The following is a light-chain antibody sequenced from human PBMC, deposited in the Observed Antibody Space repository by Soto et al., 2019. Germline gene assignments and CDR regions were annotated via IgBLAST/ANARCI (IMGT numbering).Light chain of an antibody. J-gene: IGKJ2*01. CDR3: QQYSTYPYT. V-gene: IGKV1D-16*01. CDR2: AAS. CDR1: QGIGSW. Sequence: DIQMTQSPSSLSASVGDRITITCRASQGIGSWLAWYQQRPEKVPRSLIYAASSLQSGVPSRFSGSGSGTDFTLTIRSLQPEDFATYYCQQYSTYPYTFGQGTKLEIK.